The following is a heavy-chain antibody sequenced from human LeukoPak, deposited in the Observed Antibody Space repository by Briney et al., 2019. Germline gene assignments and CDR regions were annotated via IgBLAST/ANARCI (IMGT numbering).Heavy chain of an antibody. D-gene: IGHD4-23*01. CDR3: ARHGVFGGNLAAFDI. J-gene: IGHJ3*02. V-gene: IGHV4-30-4*08. CDR1: GGSISSGDYY. CDR2: IYYSGST. Sequence: SQTLSLTCTVSGGSISSGDYYWSWIRQPPGRGLEWIGYIYYSGSTYYNPSLKSRVTISVDTSKNQFSLKRSSVTAADTAVYYCARHGVFGGNLAAFDIWGQGTMVTVSS.